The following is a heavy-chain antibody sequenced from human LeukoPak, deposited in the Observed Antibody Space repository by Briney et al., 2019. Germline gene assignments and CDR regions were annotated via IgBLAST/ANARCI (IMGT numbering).Heavy chain of an antibody. J-gene: IGHJ2*01. CDR1: GFTFSNYA. CDR3: ANPWGSAWWYFDL. CDR2: ISGSGSNT. Sequence: GGSLRLSCEASGFTFSNYAMNWVRQAPGKGLEWVSGISGSGSNTYDADSVKGRFTISRDNSKNTVFLQMNSLRDEDTAVYYSANPWGSAWWYFDLWGRGTLVTVSS. D-gene: IGHD7-27*01. V-gene: IGHV3-23*01.